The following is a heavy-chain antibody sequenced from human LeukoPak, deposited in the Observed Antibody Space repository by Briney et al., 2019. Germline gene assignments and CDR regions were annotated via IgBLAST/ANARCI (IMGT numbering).Heavy chain of an antibody. D-gene: IGHD6-6*01. CDR1: GFTFSSYA. J-gene: IGHJ4*02. Sequence: GGSLRLSCAASGFTFSSYAMSWVRQAPGKGLEWVSTISGNGGTTYYADSVRGRFTISRDNSKNTLYLQMNSLRAEDTAVYYCARELSIAKDFDYWGQGTLVTVSS. V-gene: IGHV3-23*01. CDR3: ARELSIAKDFDY. CDR2: ISGNGGTT.